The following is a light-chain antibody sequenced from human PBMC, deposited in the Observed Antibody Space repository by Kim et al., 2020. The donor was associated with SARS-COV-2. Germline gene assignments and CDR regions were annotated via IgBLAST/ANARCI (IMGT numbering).Light chain of an antibody. CDR2: SAS. Sequence: SASIGDRVTITCRASQDIRDNLVWIQQKPGKGPKSLISSASRLQDGVPSKFSGSGSGTDFTLTITSLQPDDFATYYCQQYNTYPRTFGQGTKLEI. J-gene: IGKJ2*01. V-gene: IGKV1-16*02. CDR1: QDIRDN. CDR3: QQYNTYPRT.